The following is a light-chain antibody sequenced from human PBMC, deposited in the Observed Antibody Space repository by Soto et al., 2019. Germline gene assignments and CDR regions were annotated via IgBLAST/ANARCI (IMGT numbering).Light chain of an antibody. J-gene: IGKJ1*01. CDR3: QHYGYSQWT. CDR2: GAS. V-gene: IGKV3-20*01. CDR1: QSVDSNY. Sequence: EIVLTQSPGTLSLSPGEEATLSCRASQSVDSNYLAWYQQKPGQTPRLIIYGASGRADGIPHRFSGSGFGTDFTLTITRLEPEDSAVYFCQHYGYSQWTFGQGTKVDIK.